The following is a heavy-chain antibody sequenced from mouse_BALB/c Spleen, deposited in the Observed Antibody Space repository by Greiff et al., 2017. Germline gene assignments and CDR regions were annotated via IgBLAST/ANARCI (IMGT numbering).Heavy chain of an antibody. CDR3: ARSDYYGSSYPFAY. J-gene: IGHJ3*01. CDR2: INPSTGYT. CDR1: GYTFTSYW. V-gene: IGHV1-7*01. Sequence: QVQLQQSGAELAKPGASVKMSCKASGYTFTSYWMHWVKQRPGQGLEWIGYINPSTGYTEYNQKFKDKATLTADKSSSTAYMQLSSLTSEDSAVYYCARSDYYGSSYPFAYWGQGTLVTVSA. D-gene: IGHD1-1*01.